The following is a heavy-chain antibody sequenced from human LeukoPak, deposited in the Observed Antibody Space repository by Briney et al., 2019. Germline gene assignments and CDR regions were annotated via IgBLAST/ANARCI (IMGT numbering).Heavy chain of an antibody. CDR1: GYRFTSYD. J-gene: IGHJ4*02. Sequence: ASVKVSCKASGYRFTSYDMHWVRQAPGQGLEWMGIINPSGGSTSYAQRLQGRVAMNRDTSTTTVYMEVNSLTSEDTAVYFCARDGPTAAPFDYWGQGTLVTVSS. V-gene: IGHV1-46*04. D-gene: IGHD2-2*01. CDR2: INPSGGST. CDR3: ARDGPTAAPFDY.